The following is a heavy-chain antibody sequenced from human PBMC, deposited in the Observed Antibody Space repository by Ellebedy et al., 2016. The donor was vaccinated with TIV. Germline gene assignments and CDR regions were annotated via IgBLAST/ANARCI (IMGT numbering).Heavy chain of an antibody. CDR1: GYMCSNYG. CDR3: AKDGEGYSNYPVGFNP. Sequence: ASVKVSCXTSGYMCSNYGVSWVRQAPGQGLEWMGWISAYKDKTNYAEKFQGRVTMTTDKYTKTAYLELRNLRTDDTAMYYCAKDGEGYSNYPVGFNPWGQGTLVTVSS. V-gene: IGHV1-18*01. CDR2: ISAYKDKT. J-gene: IGHJ5*02. D-gene: IGHD4-11*01.